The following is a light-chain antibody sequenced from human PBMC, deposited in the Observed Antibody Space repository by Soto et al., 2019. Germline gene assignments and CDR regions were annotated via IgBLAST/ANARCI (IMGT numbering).Light chain of an antibody. CDR2: GAS. Sequence: EIVMTQSPATLSVSPGARATLSCRASQSVSSNLAWYQQKPGQAHRLLIYGASTRATGIPARFSGSGSGTEFTLTISSLQYEDFSVYYCQQYNTWPRTCCQGTNVEIK. CDR1: QSVSSN. CDR3: QQYNTWPRT. J-gene: IGKJ1*01. V-gene: IGKV3-15*01.